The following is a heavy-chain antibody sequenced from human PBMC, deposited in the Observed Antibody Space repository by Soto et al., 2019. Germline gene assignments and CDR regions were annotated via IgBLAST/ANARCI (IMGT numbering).Heavy chain of an antibody. D-gene: IGHD5-18*01. J-gene: IGHJ4*02. V-gene: IGHV4-30-2*01. CDR1: GGSISSGGYS. Sequence: PSETLSLTCAVSGGSISSGGYSWSWIRQPPGKGLEWIGYMYHSGSTYYNPSLKSRVTISIDRSKNQFSLKLSSVTAADTAVYYCARGSYSYGHGSFDYWGQGTLVTVSS. CDR3: ARGSYSYGHGSFDY. CDR2: MYHSGST.